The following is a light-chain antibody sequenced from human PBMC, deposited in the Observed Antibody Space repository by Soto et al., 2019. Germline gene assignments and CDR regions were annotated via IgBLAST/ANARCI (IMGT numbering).Light chain of an antibody. V-gene: IGLV1-44*01. Sequence: QSVLTQPPSLSGTPGQRVTISCSGSNSTIGRYSVNWYQHFPGTAPKILIYSDDERPSGVPDRFSGSKSGTSASLAISGHQSEDEAEYYCAAWDDNLNGPLFGGGTKLTVL. J-gene: IGLJ3*02. CDR3: AAWDDNLNGPL. CDR2: SDD. CDR1: NSTIGRYS.